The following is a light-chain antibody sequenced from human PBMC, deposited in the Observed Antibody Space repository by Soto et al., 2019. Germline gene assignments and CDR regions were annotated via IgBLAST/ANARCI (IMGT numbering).Light chain of an antibody. CDR1: SSTVGGFNV. Sequence: LAQPASVSGSPGQSITISCTGTSSTVGGFNVVSWYQQHPGKAPKVIIYEGIKRPSGVSNRFSGSNSGSTASLTISGLQAEDEADYYCCSYVGATTYVFGTGTKVTVL. J-gene: IGLJ1*01. CDR2: EGI. CDR3: CSYVGATTYV. V-gene: IGLV2-23*01.